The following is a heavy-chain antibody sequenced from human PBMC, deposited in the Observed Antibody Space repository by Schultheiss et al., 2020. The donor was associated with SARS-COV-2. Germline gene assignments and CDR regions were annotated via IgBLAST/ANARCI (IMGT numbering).Heavy chain of an antibody. Sequence: SVKVSCKASGFTFTSSAMQWVRQARGQRLEWIGWIVVGSGNTNYAQKFQERVTITRDMSTSTAYMELSSLRSEDTAVYYCAADLGSEGSYYYYYGMDVWGQGTTVTVSS. CDR3: AADLGSEGSYYYYYGMDV. CDR2: IVVGSGNT. D-gene: IGHD3-10*01. V-gene: IGHV1-58*02. J-gene: IGHJ6*02. CDR1: GFTFTSSA.